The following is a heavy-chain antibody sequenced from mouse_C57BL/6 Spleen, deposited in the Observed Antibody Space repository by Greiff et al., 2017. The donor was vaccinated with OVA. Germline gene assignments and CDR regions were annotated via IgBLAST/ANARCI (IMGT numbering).Heavy chain of an antibody. CDR3: KRSGITTVVEDYAMDY. V-gene: IGHV1-15*01. J-gene: IGHJ4*01. Sequence: VQLQESGAELVRPGASVTLSCKASGYTFTDYEMHWVKQTPVHGLEWIGAIDPETGGTAYNQKFKGKATLTADKSSSPAYMELRSLTSADSAVYYGKRSGITTVVEDYAMDYWGQGTSVTVSA. D-gene: IGHD1-1*01. CDR1: GYTFTDYE. CDR2: IDPETGGT.